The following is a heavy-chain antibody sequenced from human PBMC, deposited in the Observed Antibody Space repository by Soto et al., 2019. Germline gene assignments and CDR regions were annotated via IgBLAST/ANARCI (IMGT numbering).Heavy chain of an antibody. Sequence: GGSLRLSCAASGFTFSNAWMSWVRQAPGKGLEWVGRIKSKTDGGATDYAAPVKGRFTISRDDSKNTLYLQMNSLKTEDTAVYYCTTDEVLEWPQSDYWGQGTLVTVSS. V-gene: IGHV3-15*01. CDR3: TTDEVLEWPQSDY. CDR1: GFTFSNAW. D-gene: IGHD3-3*01. J-gene: IGHJ4*02. CDR2: IKSKTDGGAT.